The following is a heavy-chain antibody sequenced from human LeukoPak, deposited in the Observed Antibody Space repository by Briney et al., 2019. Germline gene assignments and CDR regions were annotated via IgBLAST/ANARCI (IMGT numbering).Heavy chain of an antibody. D-gene: IGHD6-19*01. CDR3: ARGSSGWYLLDY. Sequence: GGSLRLACAASGLSFSSYWMHWVRQAPGKGLVWVSRINSDGSSTTYADSVKGRFTSSRDNAKNTLYLQMNSLRAEDTAVYYCARGSSGWYLLDYWGQGTLVTVSS. J-gene: IGHJ4*02. CDR2: INSDGSST. CDR1: GLSFSSYW. V-gene: IGHV3-74*01.